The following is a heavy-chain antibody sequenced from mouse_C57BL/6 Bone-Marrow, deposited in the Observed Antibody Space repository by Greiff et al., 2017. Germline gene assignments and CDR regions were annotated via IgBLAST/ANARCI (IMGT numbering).Heavy chain of an antibody. CDR1: GFTFSDYY. J-gene: IGHJ3*01. D-gene: IGHD1-1*02. CDR2: INYDGSST. CDR3: ARGYGGFAY. V-gene: IGHV5-16*01. Sequence: EVKLVESEGGLVQPGSSMKLSCTASGFTFSDYYMAWVRQVPEKGLEWVANINYDGSSTYYLDSLKSRFIISRDNAKNILYLQMSSLKSEDTATYYFARGYGGFAYWGQGTLVTVSA.